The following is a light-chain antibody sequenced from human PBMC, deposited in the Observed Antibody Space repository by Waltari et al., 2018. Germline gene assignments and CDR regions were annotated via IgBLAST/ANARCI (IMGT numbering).Light chain of an antibody. J-gene: IGLJ3*02. Sequence: QSVLPQPPSVSEAPRQRVTISCSGSSSTIGKNAVNWYQQLPGKAPKLLIYYDDLLPSGVSDRFSGSKSGTSASLAISGLQSEDEADYYCAAWDDSLNGFWVFGGGTKLTVL. V-gene: IGLV1-36*01. CDR3: AAWDDSLNGFWV. CDR1: SSTIGKNA. CDR2: YDD.